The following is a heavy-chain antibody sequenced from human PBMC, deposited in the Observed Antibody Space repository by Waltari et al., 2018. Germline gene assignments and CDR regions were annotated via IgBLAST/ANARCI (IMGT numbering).Heavy chain of an antibody. Sequence: EVQLLESGGGLVQPGGSLRLSCAASGFTFTNYAMHWVRQGPGKGLEWVSFISGSGGSTYYADSVKGRFTISRDNSKKTLYLQMNSLRGEDTAVYYCANLGAAMRVYSFDGLDVWGQGTTVTVSS. V-gene: IGHV3-23*01. CDR2: ISGSGGST. CDR3: ANLGAAMRVYSFDGLDV. J-gene: IGHJ6*02. CDR1: GFTFTNYA. D-gene: IGHD2-2*01.